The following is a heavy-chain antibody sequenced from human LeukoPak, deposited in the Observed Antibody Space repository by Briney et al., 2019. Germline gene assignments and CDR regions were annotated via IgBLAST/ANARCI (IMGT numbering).Heavy chain of an antibody. CDR1: GFTFSRYG. V-gene: IGHV3-23*01. D-gene: IGHD6-19*01. J-gene: IGHJ4*02. CDR2: ISTSGGST. CDR3: AREVNFSSGWYGGFDY. Sequence: GGSLRLSCAASGFTFSRYGINWVRQAPGKGLEWVSFISTSGGSTYYADSVKGRFTISRDNSKNTVYLQMNSLRAEDTAVYYCAREVNFSSGWYGGFDYWGQGTLVTVSS.